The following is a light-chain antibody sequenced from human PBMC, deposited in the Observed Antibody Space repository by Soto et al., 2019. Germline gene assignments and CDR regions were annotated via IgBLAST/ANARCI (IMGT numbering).Light chain of an antibody. CDR1: QSVSSS. Sequence: EIVMTQSPATLSVSPGERATLSCRASQSVSSSLAWYQQKPGQAPRLLIYGASTRATGIPARFSGSGSGTTFTLTISSLQSEDFAVYYCQQYNNWPRGTFGQGTKVKL. CDR2: GAS. CDR3: QQYNNWPRGT. V-gene: IGKV3-15*01. J-gene: IGKJ1*01.